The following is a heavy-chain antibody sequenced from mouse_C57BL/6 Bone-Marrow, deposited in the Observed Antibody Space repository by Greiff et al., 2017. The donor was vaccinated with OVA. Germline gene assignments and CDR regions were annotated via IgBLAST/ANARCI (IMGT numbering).Heavy chain of an antibody. CDR2: ICSGGSYT. V-gene: IGHV5-6*01. J-gene: IGHJ3*01. CDR3: ARTGGGYGYDP. Sequence: EVQLVESGGDLVKPGGSLKLSCAASGFTFSSYGMSWVRQTPDKRLEWVATICSGGSYTYYPDSVKGRFTISRNNAKNTLYLQMSSLKSEDTAMYYCARTGGGYGYDPWGQGTLVTVSA. D-gene: IGHD2-2*01. CDR1: GFTFSSYG.